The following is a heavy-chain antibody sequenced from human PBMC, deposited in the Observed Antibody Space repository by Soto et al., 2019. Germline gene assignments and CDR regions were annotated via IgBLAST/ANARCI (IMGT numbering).Heavy chain of an antibody. Sequence: QVQLQESGPGLVKPSGTLSLTWDVSGDSITSRGWWAWVRQTPGKGLEWIGEMHHDGTTYYNPSLKSRVITSMDTSKNEFSLRLNSVTAADTALYYCAAQTISYSLDIWGQGTMVTVSS. CDR2: MHHDGTT. V-gene: IGHV4-4*02. D-gene: IGHD3-3*01. J-gene: IGHJ6*02. CDR3: AAQTISYSLDI. CDR1: GDSITSRGW.